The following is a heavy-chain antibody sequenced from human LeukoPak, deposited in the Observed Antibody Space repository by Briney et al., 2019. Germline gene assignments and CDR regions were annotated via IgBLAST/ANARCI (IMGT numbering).Heavy chain of an antibody. V-gene: IGHV3-48*04. CDR3: ARDGQDIVVVPAAIRYYYGMDV. D-gene: IGHD2-2*01. CDR2: ISSSSSTI. CDR1: GFTFSSYS. Sequence: PGGSLRLSCAASGFTFSSYSMNWVRQAPGKGLEWVSYISSSSSTIYYADSVKGRFTISRDNAKNSLYLQMNSLRAEDTAVYYCARDGQDIVVVPAAIRYYYGMDVWGQGTTVTVSS. J-gene: IGHJ6*02.